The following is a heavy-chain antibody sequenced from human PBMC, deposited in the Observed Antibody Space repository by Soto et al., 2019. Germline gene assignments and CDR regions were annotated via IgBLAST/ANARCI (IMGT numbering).Heavy chain of an antibody. J-gene: IGHJ6*02. V-gene: IGHV3-7*03. CDR1: GFTFSSYW. CDR3: ARVNRYDFWSGYYTLYYGMDV. D-gene: IGHD3-3*01. CDR2: IKQDGSEK. Sequence: PGGSLRLSCAASGFTFSSYWMSWVRQAPGKGLEWVANIKQDGSEKYYVDSVKGRFTISRDNAKNSLYLQMNSLRAEDTAVYYCARVNRYDFWSGYYTLYYGMDVWGQGTTVTVS.